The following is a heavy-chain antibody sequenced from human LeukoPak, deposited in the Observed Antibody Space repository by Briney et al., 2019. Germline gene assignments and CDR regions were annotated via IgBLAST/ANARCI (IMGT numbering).Heavy chain of an antibody. CDR1: GFTFSSYS. CDR2: ISSGGSTI. D-gene: IGHD1-14*01. J-gene: IGHJ4*02. CDR3: VRGDQEASEPAFDY. V-gene: IGHV3-48*02. Sequence: GGSLRLSCAASGFTFSSYSMNWVRQAPGKGLEWVSYISSGGSTIYYADSVRGRFTISRDTAKISLYLEMNSLRDEDTAMYYCVRGDQEASEPAFDYWGQGTLVTVSS.